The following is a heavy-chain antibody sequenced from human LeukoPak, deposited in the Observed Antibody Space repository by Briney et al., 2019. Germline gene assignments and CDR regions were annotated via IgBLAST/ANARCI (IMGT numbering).Heavy chain of an antibody. CDR3: AKGGRSWPLLPQDDY. D-gene: IGHD2-15*01. CDR2: ISYDGSNK. Sequence: GGSLRLSCAASGFTFSSYGMHWVRQAPGKGLEWVAVISYDGSNKYYADSVKGRFTISRDNSKNTLYLQMNGLRAEDTAVYYCAKGGRSWPLLPQDDYWGQGTLVTVSS. J-gene: IGHJ4*02. V-gene: IGHV3-30*18. CDR1: GFTFSSYG.